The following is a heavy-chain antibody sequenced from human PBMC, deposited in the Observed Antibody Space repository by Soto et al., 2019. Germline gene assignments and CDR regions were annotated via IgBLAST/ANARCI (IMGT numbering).Heavy chain of an antibody. D-gene: IGHD6-19*01. V-gene: IGHV3-33*01. CDR3: AREDSSGWLASV. CDR2: IWYDGSKE. J-gene: IGHJ4*02. CDR1: GFTFSSHG. Sequence: PGGSLRLSCAASGFTFSSHGMHWVRQAPGKGLEWVAVIWYDGSKEYYADSVKGRFTISRDDSKNTLCLQMNNLRAEDTAVYYCAREDSSGWLASVWGQGTLVTVSS.